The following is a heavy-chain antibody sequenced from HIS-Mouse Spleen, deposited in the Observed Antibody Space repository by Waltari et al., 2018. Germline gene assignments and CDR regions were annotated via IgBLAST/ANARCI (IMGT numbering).Heavy chain of an antibody. Sequence: QVQLVQSGAEVTKPGASVKVSCKASGYTFTSYDINWVRQATGQGLEWMGWMNPNSGNKGYAQKFQGRVTMTRNTSISTAYMELSSLRSEDTAVYYCARGHDYSNYFDYWGQGTLVTVSS. CDR3: ARGHDYSNYFDY. D-gene: IGHD4-4*01. V-gene: IGHV1-8*01. J-gene: IGHJ4*02. CDR1: GYTFTSYD. CDR2: MNPNSGNK.